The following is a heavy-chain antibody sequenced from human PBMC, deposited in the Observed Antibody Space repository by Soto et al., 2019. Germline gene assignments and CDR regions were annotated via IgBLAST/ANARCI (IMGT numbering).Heavy chain of an antibody. V-gene: IGHV1-18*01. CDR1: GYTFTSYG. CDR3: ARDVTEDCWSGYPDY. D-gene: IGHD3-3*01. J-gene: IGHJ4*02. CDR2: ISAYNGNT. Sequence: ASVKVSCKASGYTFTSYGISWVRQAPGQGLEWMGWISAYNGNTNYAQKLQGRVTMTTDTSTSTAYMELRSLRSDDTAVYYCARDVTEDCWSGYPDYWGQGTLVTVSS.